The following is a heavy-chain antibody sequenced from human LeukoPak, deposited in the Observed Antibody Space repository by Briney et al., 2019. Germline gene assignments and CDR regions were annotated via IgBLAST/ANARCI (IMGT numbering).Heavy chain of an antibody. J-gene: IGHJ2*01. CDR1: GGSISSSSAY. D-gene: IGHD3-22*01. V-gene: IGHV4-61*05. CDR3: ARLPQGYYDSSGYYSDWYVDL. CDR2: IYYSGST. Sequence: SETLSLTCTVSGGSISSSSAYWGWLRQPPGKGLERIGYIYYSGSTNYNPSLKSRVTISVDTSKNQFSLKLSSVTAADTAVHYCARLPQGYYDSSGYYSDWYVDLWGRGTLVTVSS.